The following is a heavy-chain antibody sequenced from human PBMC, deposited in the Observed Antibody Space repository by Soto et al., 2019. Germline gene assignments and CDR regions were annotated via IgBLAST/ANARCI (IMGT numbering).Heavy chain of an antibody. Sequence: QVQLQESGPGLVKPSQTLSLTCTVSGGSISSGGYYWSWIRQHPGKGLEWIGYIYYSGSTYYNPSLKSRVTTSVDTSKNQFSLKLSSVTAADTAVYYCARGRVGATKRSFFDYWGQGTLVTVSS. CDR2: IYYSGST. CDR3: ARGRVGATKRSFFDY. V-gene: IGHV4-31*03. J-gene: IGHJ4*02. D-gene: IGHD1-26*01. CDR1: GGSISSGGYY.